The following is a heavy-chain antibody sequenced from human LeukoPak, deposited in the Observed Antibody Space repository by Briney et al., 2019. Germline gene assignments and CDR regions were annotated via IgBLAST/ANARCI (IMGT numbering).Heavy chain of an antibody. D-gene: IGHD1-26*01. CDR2: ISYSGSTIYSGST. Sequence: PSETLSLTCTVSGGSISSYYWSWIRQPPGKGLEWIGYISYSGSTIYSGSTNYNPSLTSRVTMSLDTSKNQFSLKLNSVTAADTAVYYCTRHAPSPYSGNHAYWGQGILVTVSS. CDR1: GGSISSYY. CDR3: TRHAPSPYSGNHAY. V-gene: IGHV4-59*08. J-gene: IGHJ4*02.